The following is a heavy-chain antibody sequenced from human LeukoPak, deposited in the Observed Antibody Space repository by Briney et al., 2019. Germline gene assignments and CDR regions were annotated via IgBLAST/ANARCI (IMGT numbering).Heavy chain of an antibody. J-gene: IGHJ5*02. CDR3: ARDSSGRSDFDP. V-gene: IGHV4-39*07. CDR1: GGSISNNSYH. Sequence: SETLSLTCTVSGGSISNNSYHWGWIRQPPGKGLEWIGTIHYTGSPYYNPSLKSRVTISVDRSKNQFSLKLRSVTAADTAVYYCARDSSGRSDFDPWGQGTLVTVSS. CDR2: IHYTGSP. D-gene: IGHD6-19*01.